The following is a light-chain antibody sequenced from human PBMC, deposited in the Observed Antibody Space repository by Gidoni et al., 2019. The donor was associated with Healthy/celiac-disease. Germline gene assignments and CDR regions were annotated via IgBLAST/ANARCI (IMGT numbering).Light chain of an antibody. Sequence: EIVMTQSPGTLSLSPGERATLSCRASQSVSSSYLAWYQQKPGQAPRLLIYGASSRATGIPARFSGSGSGTDFTLTISRLEPEDFAVYYCQQYGSSTGTFXXXTKVEIK. CDR1: QSVSSSY. CDR2: GAS. V-gene: IGKV3-20*01. CDR3: QQYGSSTGT. J-gene: IGKJ1*01.